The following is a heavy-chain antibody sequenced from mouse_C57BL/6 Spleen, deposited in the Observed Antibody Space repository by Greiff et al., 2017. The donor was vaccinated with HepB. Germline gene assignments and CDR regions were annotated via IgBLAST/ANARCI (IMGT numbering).Heavy chain of an antibody. CDR3: ARSAQGYAMDY. D-gene: IGHD3-2*02. J-gene: IGHJ4*01. CDR1: GYTFTDYY. V-gene: IGHV1-19*01. Sequence: VQLKESGPVLVKPGASVKMSCKASGYTFTDYYMNWVKQSHGKSLEWIGVINPYNGGTSYNQKFKGKATLTVDKSSSTAYMELNSLTSEDSAVYYCARSAQGYAMDYWGQGTSVTVSS. CDR2: INPYNGGT.